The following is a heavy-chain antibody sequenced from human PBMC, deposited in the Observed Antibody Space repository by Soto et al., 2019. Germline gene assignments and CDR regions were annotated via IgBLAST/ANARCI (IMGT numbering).Heavy chain of an antibody. CDR2: INHSGST. Sequence: LQLRETLSLTCAVYGGSFSGYYWSWIRQPPGKGLEWIGEINHSGSTNYNPSLKSRVTISVDTSKNQFSLKLSSVTAADTAVYYCARGRRPRIDYYMDVWGKGTTVTVSS. CDR3: ARGRRPRIDYYMDV. V-gene: IGHV4-34*01. CDR1: GGSFSGYY. J-gene: IGHJ6*03. D-gene: IGHD3-16*02.